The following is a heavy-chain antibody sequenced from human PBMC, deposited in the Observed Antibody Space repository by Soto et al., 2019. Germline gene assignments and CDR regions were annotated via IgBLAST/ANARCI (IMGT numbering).Heavy chain of an antibody. CDR3: ATGRQPNYYGMDV. CDR2: INPNSGGT. Sequence: ASVKVSCKASGYTFTGYYMHWLRQAPGQGLEWMGWINPNSGGTNYAQKFQGWVTMTRDTSISTAYMELSRLRSDDTAVYYCATGRQPNYYGMDVWGQGTTVTVSS. D-gene: IGHD3-10*01. V-gene: IGHV1-2*04. J-gene: IGHJ6*02. CDR1: GYTFTGYY.